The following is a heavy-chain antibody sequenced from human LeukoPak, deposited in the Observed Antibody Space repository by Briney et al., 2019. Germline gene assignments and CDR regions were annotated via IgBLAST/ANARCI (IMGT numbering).Heavy chain of an antibody. CDR3: ARVPVASWIQLDS. CDR1: GFTFSDHY. D-gene: IGHD6-13*01. V-gene: IGHV3-72*01. J-gene: IGHJ4*02. CDR2: TRNKANSYTT. Sequence: GGSLRLSCAASGFTFSDHYMDWVRQAPGKGLEWVGRTRNKANSYTTEYAASVKGRFTISRDDSKNSLYLQMNSLRAEDTALYYCARVPVASWIQLDSWGQGTLVTVSS.